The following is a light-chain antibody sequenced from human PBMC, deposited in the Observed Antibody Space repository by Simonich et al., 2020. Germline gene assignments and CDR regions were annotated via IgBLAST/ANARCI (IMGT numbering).Light chain of an antibody. CDR2: DAS. J-gene: IGKJ2*01. Sequence: EIVLTQSPATLSLSPGERATLSCRASQGVSSYLAWYQQKPGQAPRLLINDASNRATGIPARFRGSGSGTDFTLTISSLEPEDFAVYYCQQRSNWPPYTFGQGTKLEIK. V-gene: IGKV3-11*01. CDR1: QGVSSY. CDR3: QQRSNWPPYT.